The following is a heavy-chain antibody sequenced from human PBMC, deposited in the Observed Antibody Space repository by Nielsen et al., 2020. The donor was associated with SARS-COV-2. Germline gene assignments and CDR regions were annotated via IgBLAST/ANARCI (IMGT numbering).Heavy chain of an antibody. CDR2: ISSSSSYI. J-gene: IGHJ4*02. V-gene: IGHV3-21*01. Sequence: GGSLTLSCAASGFTFSSYSMNWGRQAPGKGLEWVSSISSSSSYIYYADSVKGRFTIARDNAKNSLYLQMNSLRAEDTAVYYCARDIPGIAVAGPDYWGQGTLVTVSS. CDR3: ARDIPGIAVAGPDY. CDR1: GFTFSSYS. D-gene: IGHD6-19*01.